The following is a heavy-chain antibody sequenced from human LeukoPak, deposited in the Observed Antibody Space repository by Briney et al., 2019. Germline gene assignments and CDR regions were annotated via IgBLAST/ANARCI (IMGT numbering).Heavy chain of an antibody. CDR3: AKDMGIQLWVFHH. J-gene: IGHJ1*01. V-gene: IGHV3-21*04. Sequence: GGSLRLSCAASGFTFSSYSMNWVRQAPGKGLEWVSSISSSSSYIYYADSVKGRFTISRDNSKNSLYLQMNSLRTEDTAFYFCAKDMGIQLWVFHHWGQGTLVTVSS. D-gene: IGHD5-18*01. CDR2: ISSSSSYI. CDR1: GFTFSSYS.